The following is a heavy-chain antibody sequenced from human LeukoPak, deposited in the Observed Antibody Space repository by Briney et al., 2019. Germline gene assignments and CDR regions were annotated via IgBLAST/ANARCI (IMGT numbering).Heavy chain of an antibody. J-gene: IGHJ6*02. CDR1: GFTVSSNY. CDR2: IYSGGST. Sequence: GGSLRLSCAASGFTVSSNYMTWVRQAPGKGLEWVSVIYSGGSTYYADPVKGRFTISRDNSKNTLYLQMNSLRAEDTAVYYCARDSGSYNYYYYGMDVWGQGTTVTVSS. V-gene: IGHV3-53*01. CDR3: ARDSGSYNYYYYGMDV. D-gene: IGHD1-26*01.